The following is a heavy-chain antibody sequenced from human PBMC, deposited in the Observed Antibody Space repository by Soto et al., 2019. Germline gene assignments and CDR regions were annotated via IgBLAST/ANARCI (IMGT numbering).Heavy chain of an antibody. J-gene: IGHJ6*02. CDR1: GGTFSSYA. Sequence: QVQLVQSGAEVKKPGSSVKVSCKASGGTFSSYAISWVRQAPGQGLEWMGGIIPLFGTADYAQKFQGRVAIIADESTSTAYMELSSLRSEYTAVYYCASHSGSSPEGRYHYGMDVWGQGTTVTVSS. CDR2: IIPLFGTA. D-gene: IGHD1-26*01. CDR3: ASHSGSSPEGRYHYGMDV. V-gene: IGHV1-69*12.